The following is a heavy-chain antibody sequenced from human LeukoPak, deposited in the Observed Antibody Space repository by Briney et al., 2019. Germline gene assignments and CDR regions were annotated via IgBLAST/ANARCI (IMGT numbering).Heavy chain of an antibody. CDR1: GFTFSSYS. CDR2: ISSSSSYI. V-gene: IGHV3-21*01. Sequence: GGSLRLSFAASGFTFSSYSMNWVRQAPGKGLEWVSSISSSSSYIYYADSVKGRFTISRDNAKNSLYLQMNSLRAEDTAVYYCARDQLGADFDYWGQGTLVTVSS. D-gene: IGHD1-1*01. J-gene: IGHJ4*02. CDR3: ARDQLGADFDY.